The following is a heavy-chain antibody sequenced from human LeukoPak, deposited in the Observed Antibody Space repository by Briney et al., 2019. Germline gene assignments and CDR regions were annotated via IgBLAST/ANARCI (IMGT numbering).Heavy chain of an antibody. D-gene: IGHD6-13*01. CDR2: INHSGST. J-gene: IGHJ4*02. CDR3: ARGGGYSSSWVDY. V-gene: IGHV4-34*01. Sequence: SETLSLTCAVYGGSFSGYYWSWIRQPPGKGLEWIGEINHSGSTNYNPSLKSRVTISVDTSKNQFSLKLSSVTAADTAVYYCARGGGYSSSWVDYWGQGTLVTVSS. CDR1: GGSFSGYY.